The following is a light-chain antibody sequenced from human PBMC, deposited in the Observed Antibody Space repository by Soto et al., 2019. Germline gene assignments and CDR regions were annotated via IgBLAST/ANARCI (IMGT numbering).Light chain of an antibody. J-gene: IGKJ4*01. V-gene: IGKV1-39*01. CDR2: AAS. CDR1: QSISNF. Sequence: DIQMTQSPSSLSASVGDRVTISCRASQSISNFLNWYQQKPGKAPQLLIYAASRLQSGVPPRFSGSGAGTDFTLTISSLQPEDFATYYCQQGKSFPLTFGGGTKVEI. CDR3: QQGKSFPLT.